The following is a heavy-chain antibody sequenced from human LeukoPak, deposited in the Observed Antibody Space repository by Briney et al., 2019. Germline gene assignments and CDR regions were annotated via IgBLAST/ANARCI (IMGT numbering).Heavy chain of an antibody. V-gene: IGHV3-48*04. J-gene: IGHJ6*03. CDR2: ISSSSSTI. D-gene: IGHD3-3*01. Sequence: PGGSLRLSCAASGFTFSSYSMNWVRQAPGKGLEGVSYISSSSSTIYYADSVKGRFTISRDNAKNSLYLQMNSLRAEDTAVYYCARIDYDFWRRYYYYMDVWGKGTTVTVSS. CDR3: ARIDYDFWRRYYYYMDV. CDR1: GFTFSSYS.